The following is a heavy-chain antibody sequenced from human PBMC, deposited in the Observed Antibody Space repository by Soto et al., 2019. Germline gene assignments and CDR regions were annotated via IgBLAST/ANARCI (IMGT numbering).Heavy chain of an antibody. CDR1: GFTFSSYG. J-gene: IGHJ5*02. CDR2: ISYDGSNK. D-gene: IGHD6-13*01. V-gene: IGHV3-30*18. Sequence: GGSLRLSCAASGFTFSSYGMHWVRQAPGKGLEWVAVISYDGSNKYYADSVKGRFTISRDNSKNTLYLQMNSLRAEDTAVYYCAKEVRHSSSWYRTGRWFDPWGQGTLVTVSS. CDR3: AKEVRHSSSWYRTGRWFDP.